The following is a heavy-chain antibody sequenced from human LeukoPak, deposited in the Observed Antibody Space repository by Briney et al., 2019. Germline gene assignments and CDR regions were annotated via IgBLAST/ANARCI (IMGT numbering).Heavy chain of an antibody. CDR1: GYTFTSYA. Sequence: GASVRVSCKASGYTFTSYAIGWSRQAPGQGLEWMGWISAYSGYTNYAQSLQGRVTMTTDTSTSTAYMELRRLRSDDTAMYYCARVGGNYEGLVDYWGQGTLVTVSS. V-gene: IGHV1-18*01. CDR2: ISAYSGYT. J-gene: IGHJ4*02. CDR3: ARVGGNYEGLVDY. D-gene: IGHD1-26*01.